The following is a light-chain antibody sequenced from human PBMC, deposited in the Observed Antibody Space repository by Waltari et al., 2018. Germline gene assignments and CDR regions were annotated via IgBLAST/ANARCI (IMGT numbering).Light chain of an antibody. J-gene: IGLJ2*01. V-gene: IGLV1-47*01. CDR1: NSTHGKNP. CDR2: KDD. Sequence: QSILTQPPSESGTPGQTVTISCSGHNSTHGKNPDSWFQQVPGTAPKVLIYKDDRRPSGVPDRFSASKSGTSASLAISGLRSDDEADYYCAAWDDTVKSVLFGGGTKLTVL. CDR3: AAWDDTVKSVL.